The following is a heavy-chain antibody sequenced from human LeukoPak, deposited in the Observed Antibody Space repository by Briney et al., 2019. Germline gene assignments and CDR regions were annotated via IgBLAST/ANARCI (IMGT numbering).Heavy chain of an antibody. CDR1: GGSISSSSYY. CDR3: ARLEERATAYYYYGMDV. CDR2: IYYSGST. J-gene: IGHJ6*02. V-gene: IGHV4-39*01. D-gene: IGHD1-1*01. Sequence: SETLSLTCTVSGGSISSSSYYWGWIRQPPGKGLEWIGSIYYSGSTYYNPSLKSRVTISVDTSKNQFSLKLSSVIAADTAVYYCARLEERATAYYYYGMDVWGQGTTVTVSS.